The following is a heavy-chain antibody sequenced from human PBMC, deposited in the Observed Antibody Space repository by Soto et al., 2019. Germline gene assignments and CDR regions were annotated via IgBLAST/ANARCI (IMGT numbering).Heavy chain of an antibody. V-gene: IGHV1-69*08. Sequence: QVQLVQSGAEVKKPGSSVKVSCKASGGTFSSYIISWVRQAPGQGLEWMGRIIPILGTANYAKKFPGRVTITADKSTSTAYMELSSLRSEDTAVYYCARFPQTAIVGAAYVDYWGQGTLVTVSS. D-gene: IGHD1-26*01. CDR3: ARFPQTAIVGAAYVDY. CDR2: IIPILGTA. CDR1: GGTFSSYI. J-gene: IGHJ4*02.